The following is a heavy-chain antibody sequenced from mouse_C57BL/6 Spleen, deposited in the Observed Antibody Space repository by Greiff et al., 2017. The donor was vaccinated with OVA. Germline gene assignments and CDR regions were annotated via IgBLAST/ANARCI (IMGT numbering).Heavy chain of an antibody. D-gene: IGHD1-1*01. CDR1: GYTFTSYW. CDR2: IYPSDSET. CDR3: ARSGLYYYGSSYARSEDY. Sequence: VQLQQSGAELVRPGSSVKLSCKASGYTFTSYWMDWVKQRPGQGLEWIGNIYPSDSETHYNQKFKDKATLTVDKSSSTAYIQLSSLTSEDSAVYYGARSGLYYYGSSYARSEDYWGKGTTLTVSS. V-gene: IGHV1-61*01. J-gene: IGHJ2*01.